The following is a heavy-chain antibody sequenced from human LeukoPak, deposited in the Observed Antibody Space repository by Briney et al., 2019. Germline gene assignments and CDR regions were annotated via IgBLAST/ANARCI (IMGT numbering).Heavy chain of an antibody. Sequence: ASVKVSCKASGYTFSDYGINWVRQAPGQGLEWMGWISTYNGNTKYAQKLQGRVTMTTDTSTTTAYMKLRGLRSDDTAVYYCARAEKPNWGNYYYYCMDVWGKGTTVTVSS. CDR2: ISTYNGNT. CDR1: GYTFSDYG. CDR3: ARAEKPNWGNYYYYCMDV. V-gene: IGHV1-18*01. J-gene: IGHJ6*03. D-gene: IGHD7-27*01.